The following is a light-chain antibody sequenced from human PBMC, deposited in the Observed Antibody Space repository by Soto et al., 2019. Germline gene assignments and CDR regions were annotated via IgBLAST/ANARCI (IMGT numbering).Light chain of an antibody. Sequence: QSALTQPPSASGSPGQSVTISCTGTSSDIGAFNSISWYQQYPGKAPKLMIYEVSNRPSGVSNRFSGSKSGNTASLTISGLQAEDEADYYCSSYTSSSNWVFGGGTKVTVL. J-gene: IGLJ3*02. CDR1: SSDIGAFNS. CDR3: SSYTSSSNWV. V-gene: IGLV2-14*01. CDR2: EVS.